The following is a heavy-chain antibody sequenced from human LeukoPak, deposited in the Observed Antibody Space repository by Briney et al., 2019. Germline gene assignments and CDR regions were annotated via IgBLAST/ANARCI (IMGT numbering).Heavy chain of an antibody. CDR1: GFTFSSYG. CDR3: AKPAAAYCGGDCYSMDY. Sequence: GGSLRLSCAASGFTFSSYGMSWVRQAPGKGLEWVSAISGSGGSTYYADSVKGRFTISRDNSKNTLYLQMNSLRAEDTAVYYCAKPAAAYCGGDCYSMDYWGQGTLVTVSS. CDR2: ISGSGGST. J-gene: IGHJ4*02. D-gene: IGHD2-21*02. V-gene: IGHV3-23*01.